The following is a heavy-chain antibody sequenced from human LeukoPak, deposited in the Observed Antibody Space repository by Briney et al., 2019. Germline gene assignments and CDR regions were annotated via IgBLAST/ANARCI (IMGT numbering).Heavy chain of an antibody. CDR1: GGSISRYY. V-gene: IGHV4-59*08. D-gene: IGHD1-26*01. CDR3: ARHESAVGALFY. CDR2: IYSTGST. J-gene: IGHJ4*02. Sequence: SETLSLTCTVSGGSISRYYWSWIRQPPGKGLEWIGYIYSTGSTSSNPSLKSRVTISVDTSKNHFSLKLTSVTAADTAVYYCARHESAVGALFYWGQGSLVTVSS.